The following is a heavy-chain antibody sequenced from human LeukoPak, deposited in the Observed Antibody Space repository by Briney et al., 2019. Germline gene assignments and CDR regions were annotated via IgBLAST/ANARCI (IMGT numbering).Heavy chain of an antibody. V-gene: IGHV3-48*01. CDR2: ISASGSNI. D-gene: IGHD2-15*01. CDR3: ARVKGSYFDY. Sequence: PGGSLRLSCAASGFPLSSYSINWFRQAPGKGLEWVAYISASGSNIYYVDSVKGRFTVSRDNPKSSLFLQMNSPRAEDTAVYYCARVKGSYFDYWGQGALVTFSS. CDR1: GFPLSSYS. J-gene: IGHJ4*02.